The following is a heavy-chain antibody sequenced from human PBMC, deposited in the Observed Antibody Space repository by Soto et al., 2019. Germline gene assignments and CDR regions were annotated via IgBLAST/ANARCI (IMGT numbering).Heavy chain of an antibody. CDR1: GGSISSGDYY. V-gene: IGHV4-30-4*01. Sequence: PSETLSLTCTVSGGSISSGDYYWSWIRQPPGKGLEWIGYIYYSGSTYYNPSLKSRVTISVDTSKNQSSLKLSSVTAADTAVYYCARFTYEGYFDYWGQGTLVTVSS. CDR3: ARFTYEGYFDY. D-gene: IGHD3-3*01. CDR2: IYYSGST. J-gene: IGHJ4*02.